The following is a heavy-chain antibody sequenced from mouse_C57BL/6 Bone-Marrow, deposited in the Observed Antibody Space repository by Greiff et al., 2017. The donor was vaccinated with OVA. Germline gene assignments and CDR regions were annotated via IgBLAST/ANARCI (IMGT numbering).Heavy chain of an antibody. J-gene: IGHJ4*01. V-gene: IGHV1-53*01. CDR1: GYTFTSYW. CDR3: AYGSSSYYYAMDY. CDR2: INPSNGGT. Sequence: QVQLQQPGTDLVKPGASVKLSCKASGYTFTSYWMHWVKQRPGQGLEWIGNINPSNGGTNYNEKFKSKATLTVDKSSSTAYMQLSSLTSEDSAVYYCAYGSSSYYYAMDYWGQGTSVTVSS. D-gene: IGHD1-1*01.